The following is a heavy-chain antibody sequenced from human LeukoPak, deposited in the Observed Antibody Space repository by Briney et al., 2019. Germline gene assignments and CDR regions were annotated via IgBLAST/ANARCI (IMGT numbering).Heavy chain of an antibody. J-gene: IGHJ6*03. CDR1: GFTFSDYY. D-gene: IGHD2-15*01. V-gene: IGHV3-11*04. CDR2: ISSSGSTI. Sequence: GGSLRLSCAASGFTFSDYYMSWIRQAPGKGLEWVSYISSSGSTIYYADSVKGRFTITRDNAKNSLYLQMNSLRAEDTAVYYCARGVREVAATMIYYMDVWGKGTTVTVSS. CDR3: ARGVREVAATMIYYMDV.